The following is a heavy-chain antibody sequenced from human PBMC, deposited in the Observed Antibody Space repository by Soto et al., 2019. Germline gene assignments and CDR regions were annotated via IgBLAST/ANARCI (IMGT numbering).Heavy chain of an antibody. CDR1: GFTFSSNS. V-gene: IGHV3-48*02. D-gene: IGHD6-19*01. Sequence: GGSLRLSCVASGFTFSSNSMNWVRQAPGKGLEWVSYIGVSRTTIFYADPVKGRFTISRDNAKNSLFLQMNSLRDEDTAVYYCARELIGVAGTGKFDYWGQGTLVTVSS. J-gene: IGHJ4*02. CDR3: ARELIGVAGTGKFDY. CDR2: IGVSRTTI.